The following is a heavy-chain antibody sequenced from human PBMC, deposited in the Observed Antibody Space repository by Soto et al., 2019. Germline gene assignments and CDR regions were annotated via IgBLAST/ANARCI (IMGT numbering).Heavy chain of an antibody. D-gene: IGHD6-25*01. Sequence: SVKVSCKASGGTFSSYTISWVRQAPGQGLEWMGRIIPILGIANYAQKFQGRVTITADKSTSTAYMELSSLRSEDTAVYYCFTRLTFTPQVAYWGQGFLVTVSS. CDR1: GGTFSSYT. CDR2: IIPILGIA. V-gene: IGHV1-69*02. J-gene: IGHJ4*02. CDR3: FTRLTFTPQVAY.